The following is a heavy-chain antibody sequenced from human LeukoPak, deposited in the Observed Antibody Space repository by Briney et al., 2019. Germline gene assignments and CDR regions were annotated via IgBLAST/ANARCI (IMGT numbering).Heavy chain of an antibody. CDR3: ARAEWSNWYFDL. D-gene: IGHD3-3*01. Sequence: GGSLRLSCAASGFTFSTYWMNWFRQAPGKGLEWVANIKQDGSEKYYVDSVKGRFTLSRDSAKNSLYLQMNSLRAEDTAVYYCARAEWSNWYFDLWGRGTLVTVSS. V-gene: IGHV3-7*03. CDR2: IKQDGSEK. J-gene: IGHJ2*01. CDR1: GFTFSTYW.